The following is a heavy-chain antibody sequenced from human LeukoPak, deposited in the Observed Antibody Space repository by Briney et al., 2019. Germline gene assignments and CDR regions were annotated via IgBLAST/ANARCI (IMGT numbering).Heavy chain of an antibody. CDR1: GLTFSGYS. V-gene: IGHV3-21*01. D-gene: IGHD3-22*01. CDR2: FGTRSTSI. J-gene: IGHJ4*02. Sequence: GGSLRLSCTASGLTFSGYSMNWIRQAPGKGLEWVSSFGTRSTSIYHAGSVKGRFAISRDNAKNSLYLQMNSLRAEDTALYYCAREVSEGFDFWGQGTLVTVSS. CDR3: AREVSEGFDF.